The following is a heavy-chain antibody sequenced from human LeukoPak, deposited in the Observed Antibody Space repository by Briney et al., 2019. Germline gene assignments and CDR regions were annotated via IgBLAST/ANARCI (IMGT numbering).Heavy chain of an antibody. CDR1: GFTFSSYA. Sequence: PGGSLRLSCAASGFTFSSYAMSWVRQAPGEGLEWISAITGNGGDAYHADSVKGRFTISRDNSYNTLYLQMNSLSAEDTAVYYCARDLGYCTNGVCHTRFDYWGQGTLVAVSS. CDR2: ITGNGGDA. V-gene: IGHV3-23*01. CDR3: ARDLGYCTNGVCHTRFDY. D-gene: IGHD2-8*01. J-gene: IGHJ4*02.